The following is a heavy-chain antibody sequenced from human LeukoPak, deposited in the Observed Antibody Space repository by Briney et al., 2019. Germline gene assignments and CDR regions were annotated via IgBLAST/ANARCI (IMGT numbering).Heavy chain of an antibody. J-gene: IGHJ6*03. Sequence: ASVKVSCKASGYTFTSYGISWVRQAPGKGLEWMGWISAYNGNTNYAQKLQGRVTMTTDTSTSTAYMELRSLRSDDTAVYYCAREGFSSTSCYTGYYYYYMDVWGKGTTVTVSS. V-gene: IGHV1-18*01. CDR1: GYTFTSYG. CDR3: AREGFSSTSCYTGYYYYYMDV. CDR2: ISAYNGNT. D-gene: IGHD2-2*02.